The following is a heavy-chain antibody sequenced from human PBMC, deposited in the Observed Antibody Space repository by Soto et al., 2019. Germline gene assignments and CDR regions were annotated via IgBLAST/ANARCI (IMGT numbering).Heavy chain of an antibody. CDR1: GFTFDDYG. Sequence: VQLVESGGGVVRPGGSLRLSCVASGFTFDDYGMSWVRQAPGKGLEWVAVISYDGSNKYYADSVKGRFTISRDNSKNTLYLQMNSLRAEDTAVYYCAKGRVELRDPYFDYWGQGTLVTVSS. V-gene: IGHV3-30*18. D-gene: IGHD1-7*01. CDR2: ISYDGSNK. CDR3: AKGRVELRDPYFDY. J-gene: IGHJ4*02.